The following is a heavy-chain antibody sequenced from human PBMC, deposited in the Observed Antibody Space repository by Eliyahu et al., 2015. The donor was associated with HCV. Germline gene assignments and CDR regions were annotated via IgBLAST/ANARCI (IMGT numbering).Heavy chain of an antibody. Sequence: QVQLVQSGAEVKKPGASVKVSCKASGYTFTSYAMHWVRQAPGQRLEWMGWINAGNGNTKYSQKFQGRVTITRXTSASTAYMELSSLRSEDTAVYYCARKYGSGSYYNPGAFDIWGQGTMVTVSS. CDR3: ARKYGSGSYYNPGAFDI. CDR2: INAGNGNT. J-gene: IGHJ3*02. CDR1: GYTFTSYA. D-gene: IGHD3-10*01. V-gene: IGHV1-3*01.